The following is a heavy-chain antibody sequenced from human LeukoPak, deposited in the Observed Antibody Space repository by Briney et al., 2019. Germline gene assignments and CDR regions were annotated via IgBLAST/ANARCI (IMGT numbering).Heavy chain of an antibody. CDR2: INAGNGDT. V-gene: IGHV1-3*01. CDR1: GYTFTSYA. CDR3: AREGFYCTTTNCYNDY. Sequence: ASVKVSFKASGYTFTSYAMHWVRQAPGQRLEWMGWINAGNGDTKYSQKFQGRVTITRDTSASTAYMELSSLRSEDTAVYYCAREGFYCTTTNCYNDYWGQGTLVTVSS. D-gene: IGHD2-2*02. J-gene: IGHJ4*02.